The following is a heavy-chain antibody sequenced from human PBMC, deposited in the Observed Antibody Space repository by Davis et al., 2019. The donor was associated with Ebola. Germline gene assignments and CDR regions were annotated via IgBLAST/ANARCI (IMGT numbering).Heavy chain of an antibody. V-gene: IGHV3-48*02. Sequence: PGGSLRLSCVTSGFTFTSYSFNWIRQPPRHVLHWFAHINTRGDARVYADSVRGRFTISRDDAANSLSLQMDSLKHEDTAVYYCVRDYLFAFDSWGQGTPVTVSS. CDR3: VRDYLFAFDS. CDR2: INTRGDAR. D-gene: IGHD3-10*02. CDR1: GFTFTSYS. J-gene: IGHJ4*02.